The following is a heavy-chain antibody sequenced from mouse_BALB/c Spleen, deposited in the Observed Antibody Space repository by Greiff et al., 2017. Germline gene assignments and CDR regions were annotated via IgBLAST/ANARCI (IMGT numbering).Heavy chain of an antibody. CDR1: GFAFSSYD. J-gene: IGHJ4*01. CDR3: ARRGYS. Sequence: EVKLVESGGGLVKPGGSLKLSCAASGFAFSSYDMSWVRQTPEKRLEWVAYISSGGGSTYYPDTVKGRFTISRDNAKNTLYLQMSSLKSEDTAMYYCARRGYSWGQGTSVTVSS. CDR2: ISSGGGST. V-gene: IGHV5-12-1*01.